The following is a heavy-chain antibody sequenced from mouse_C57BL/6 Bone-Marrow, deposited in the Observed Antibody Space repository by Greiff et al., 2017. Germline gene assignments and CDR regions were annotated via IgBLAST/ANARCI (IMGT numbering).Heavy chain of an antibody. CDR1: GYTFSDYY. Sequence: EVKLVESGGGLVQPGGSLKLSCAASGYTFSDYYMYWVRQTPETRLEWVAYISNGGGGTYYPHNVQGRYTISRDNAKNTLYLQMSRLNAEDTAMYYCARRTAFDVWGTGTTVTGSS. D-gene: IGHD1-2*01. V-gene: IGHV5-12*01. CDR3: ARRTAFDV. J-gene: IGHJ1*03. CDR2: ISNGGGGT.